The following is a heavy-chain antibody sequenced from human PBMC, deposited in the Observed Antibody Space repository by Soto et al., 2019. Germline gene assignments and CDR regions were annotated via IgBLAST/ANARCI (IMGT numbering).Heavy chain of an antibody. CDR2: ISYDGSNK. D-gene: IGHD3-10*01. V-gene: IGHV3-30-3*01. Sequence: QMQLVESGGGVVQPGRSLRLSCAASGFTFSSYAMHWVRQAPGKGLEWVAVISYDGSNKYYADSVKGRFTISRDNSKNTLYLQMNCLRPEDTAVYYCALYQDLGRPYYGIDVWGQGTTVTVSS. CDR1: GFTFSSYA. J-gene: IGHJ6*02. CDR3: ALYQDLGRPYYGIDV.